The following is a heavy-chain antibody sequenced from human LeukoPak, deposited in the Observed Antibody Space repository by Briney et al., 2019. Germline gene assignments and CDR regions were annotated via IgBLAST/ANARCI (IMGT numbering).Heavy chain of an antibody. V-gene: IGHV3-21*01. Sequence: GGSLRLSCAASGFTFSSYSMNWVRQAPGKGLEWVSSISSSSSYVYYADSVKGRFTISRDNAKNSLYLQMNSLRAEDTAVYYCARDLPSIAARFGLFDYWGQGTLVTVSS. J-gene: IGHJ4*02. CDR1: GFTFSSYS. CDR3: ARDLPSIAARFGLFDY. CDR2: ISSSSSYV. D-gene: IGHD6-6*01.